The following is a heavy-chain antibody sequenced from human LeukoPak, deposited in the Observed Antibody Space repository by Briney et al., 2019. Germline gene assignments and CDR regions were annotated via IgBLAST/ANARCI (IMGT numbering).Heavy chain of an antibody. Sequence: PSETLSLTCTVSGGSISSYYWSWVRQPPGKGLEWIGYIYYSGSTNYNPSLKSRVTISVDTSKNQFSLKLSSVTAADTAVYYCARDPGVVAATFRFDPWGQGTLVTVSS. CDR3: ARDPGVVAATFRFDP. CDR2: IYYSGST. D-gene: IGHD2-15*01. V-gene: IGHV4-59*01. CDR1: GGSISSYY. J-gene: IGHJ5*02.